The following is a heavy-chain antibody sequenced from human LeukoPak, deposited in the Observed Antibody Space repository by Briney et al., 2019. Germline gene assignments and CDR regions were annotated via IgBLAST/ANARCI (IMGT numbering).Heavy chain of an antibody. D-gene: IGHD4-17*01. CDR2: ISSGSSAI. J-gene: IGHJ4*02. CDR1: GFTFTTYS. V-gene: IGHV3-21*01. CDR3: ARGHTAVTRHFDF. Sequence: WGSPRLSCAASGFTFTTYSMTWVRQAPGKGLEWVSIISSGSSAIFSADALKGRFTISRDDAKNLLYLDMNSLRAEDTAVYYCARGHTAVTRHFDFWGQGTLVTVPS.